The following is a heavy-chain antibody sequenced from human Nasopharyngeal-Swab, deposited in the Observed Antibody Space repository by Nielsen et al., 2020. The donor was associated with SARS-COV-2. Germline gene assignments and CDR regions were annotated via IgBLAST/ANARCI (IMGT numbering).Heavy chain of an antibody. CDR1: GGTFSSYA. J-gene: IGHJ6*03. D-gene: IGHD2-2*01. CDR2: IIPIFGTA. Sequence: SVKVSCKASGGTFSSYAISWVRQAPGQGLEWMGGIIPIFGTANYAQKFQGRVTINADESTSTAYMELSSLRSEDTAVYYCARDSKDIVVVPAASYYYYMDVWGKGTTVTVSS. V-gene: IGHV1-69*13. CDR3: ARDSKDIVVVPAASYYYYMDV.